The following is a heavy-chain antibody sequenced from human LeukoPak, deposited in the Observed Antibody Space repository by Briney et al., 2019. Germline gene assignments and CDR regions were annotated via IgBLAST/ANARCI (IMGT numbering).Heavy chain of an antibody. CDR1: GGSISSGSYY. V-gene: IGHV4-61*02. CDR3: ARVNLDWYFDL. CDR2: IYTSGST. J-gene: IGHJ2*01. Sequence: SQTLSLTCTVSGGSISSGSYYWSWIRQPAGKGLEWIGRIYTSGSTNYNPSLKSRVTMSVDTSKNQFSLKLSSVTAADTAVYYCARVNLDWYFDLWGRGTLVTVSS.